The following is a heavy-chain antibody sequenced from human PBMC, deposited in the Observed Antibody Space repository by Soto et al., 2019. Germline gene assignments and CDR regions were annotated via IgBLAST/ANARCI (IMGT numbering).Heavy chain of an antibody. Sequence: GASVKVSCKASGYTFTSYGISWVRQAPGQGLEWMGWISAYNGNTNYAQKLQGRVTMTTDTSTSTAYMELRSLRSDDTAVYYCARDRKLYYYGSGSYYSPTDAFDIWGQGTMVTVS. V-gene: IGHV1-18*01. CDR3: ARDRKLYYYGSGSYYSPTDAFDI. CDR2: ISAYNGNT. CDR1: GYTFTSYG. D-gene: IGHD3-10*01. J-gene: IGHJ3*02.